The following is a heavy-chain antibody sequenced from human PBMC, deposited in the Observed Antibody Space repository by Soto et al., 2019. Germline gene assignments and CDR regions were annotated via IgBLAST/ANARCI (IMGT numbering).Heavy chain of an antibody. D-gene: IGHD7-27*01. CDR1: GSSFDDNA. J-gene: IGHJ4*02. CDR3: ARLGPGD. Sequence: GEALKISCKGSGSSFDDNAISWVRQMPGKGLEWMGRISRGGSSSSYSPSFQGHVSIYADRTTNTAYLQWSNLTTSDTAMYYCARLGPGDWGQGTLVTVSS. V-gene: IGHV5-10-1*01. CDR2: ISRGGSSS.